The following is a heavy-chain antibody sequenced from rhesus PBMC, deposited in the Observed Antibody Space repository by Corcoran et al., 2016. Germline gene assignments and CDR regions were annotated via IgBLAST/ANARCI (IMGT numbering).Heavy chain of an antibody. CDR1: GGSISGYY. V-gene: IGHV4-165*02. J-gene: IGHJ2*01. D-gene: IGHD6-25*01. Sequence: QVQLQESGPGLVKPSETLSLTCAVSGGSISGYYWNCIRHPPGKGLAWIGNICGSSGNTHQNPCLKSRVTISTDTAKNQCSLKLSSVTAADTAVYYCARKGGRQLDVHSYWYFDLWGPGTPIIISS. CDR3: ARKGGRQLDVHSYWYFDL. CDR2: ICGSSGNT.